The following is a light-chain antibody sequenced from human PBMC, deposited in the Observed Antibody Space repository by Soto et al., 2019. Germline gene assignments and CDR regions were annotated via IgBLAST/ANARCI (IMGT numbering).Light chain of an antibody. Sequence: IEVTQSPSSLSASVGDRVTMTCRASQSISSWLAWYQQKPGKAPKLLIYKASTLESGVPSNFSGSGSGTEFTLTINSLQPEDFATYYCQQSTSYPWTFGQGTKVDI. CDR2: KAS. CDR3: QQSTSYPWT. J-gene: IGKJ1*01. CDR1: QSISSW. V-gene: IGKV1-5*03.